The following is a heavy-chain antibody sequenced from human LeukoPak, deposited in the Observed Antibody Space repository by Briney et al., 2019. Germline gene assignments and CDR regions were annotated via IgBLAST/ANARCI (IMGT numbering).Heavy chain of an antibody. CDR3: ARTSIVVVPAAIGY. Sequence: GGSLRLSCAASGFTFITHGMHWVRQAPGKGLEWVALIWYDGSYKYYADSVKGRFTISRDNSKNTLYLQMNSLRAEDTAVYYCARTSIVVVPAAIGYWGQGTLVTVSS. CDR2: IWYDGSYK. V-gene: IGHV3-30*02. D-gene: IGHD2-2*01. CDR1: GFTFITHG. J-gene: IGHJ4*02.